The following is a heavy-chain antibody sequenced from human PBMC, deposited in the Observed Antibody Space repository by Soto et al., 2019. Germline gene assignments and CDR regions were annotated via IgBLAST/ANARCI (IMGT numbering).Heavy chain of an antibody. D-gene: IGHD3-22*01. J-gene: IGHJ4*02. CDR2: IGGSSDST. CDR1: GFTFRSYA. CDR3: AKRDSTGYYYFNY. V-gene: IGHV3-23*01. Sequence: EVQLLESGGDLVQPGGSLRLSCAASGFTFRSYAMSWVRQPPGKGLEWVSGIGGSSDSTFYAHSVKGRFTISRDNFKDTLYLQMNSLRAEDTAGYYCAKRDSTGYYYFNYWGQGTLVAGSS.